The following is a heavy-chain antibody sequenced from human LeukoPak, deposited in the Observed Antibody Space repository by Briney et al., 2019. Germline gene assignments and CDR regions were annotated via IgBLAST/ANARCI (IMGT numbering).Heavy chain of an antibody. CDR2: IKQDGSEK. V-gene: IGHV3-7*01. CDR3: ARDHYFYYMDA. CDR1: GFTFNGYW. J-gene: IGHJ6*03. Sequence: GGSLRLSCAASGFTFNGYWMSWVRQAPGKGLEWVANIKQDGSEKYYVDSVRGRFTISRDNAENSLYLQMNSLRAEDTAVYYCARDHYFYYMDAWGKGTTVTVSS.